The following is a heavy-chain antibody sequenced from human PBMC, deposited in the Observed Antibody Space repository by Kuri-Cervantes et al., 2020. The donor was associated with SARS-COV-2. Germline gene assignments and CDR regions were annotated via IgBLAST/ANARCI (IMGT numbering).Heavy chain of an antibody. CDR2: IYSGGST. D-gene: IGHD6-19*01. J-gene: IGHJ4*02. CDR1: GFTVSSNY. Sequence: LSLTCAASGFTVSSNYMSWVRQAPGKGLEWVSVIYSGGSTYYADSVKGRFTISRDNAKNSLYLQMNSLRAEDTAVYYCAREGIAVAAFDYWGQGTLVTVSS. V-gene: IGHV3-66*01. CDR3: AREGIAVAAFDY.